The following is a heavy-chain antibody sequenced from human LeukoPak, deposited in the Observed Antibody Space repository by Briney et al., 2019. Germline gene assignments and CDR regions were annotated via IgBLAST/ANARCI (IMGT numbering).Heavy chain of an antibody. CDR3: AKSRIAGYYMDV. Sequence: GGSLRLSCTASGFTFSSYGMHWVRQAPGKWLEWVAFIRYDGSNKYYADSVKGRFTISRDNSKDTLYLQMNSLRAEDTAVYYCAKSRIAGYYMDVWGKGTTVTVSS. D-gene: IGHD1-20*01. J-gene: IGHJ6*03. CDR2: IRYDGSNK. V-gene: IGHV3-30*02. CDR1: GFTFSSYG.